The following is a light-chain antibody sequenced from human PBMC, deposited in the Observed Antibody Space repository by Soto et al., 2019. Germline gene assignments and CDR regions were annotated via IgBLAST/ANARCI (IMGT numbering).Light chain of an antibody. Sequence: IHMTEAPSTLSASVLYRVTITFRASQSISSWLAWYQQKPGKAPKLLIYDASSLESGVPSRFSGSGSGTEFTLTISSLQPDDFTTYYCQQYNSYQGTFGQGTKVDIK. J-gene: IGKJ1*01. V-gene: IGKV1-5*01. CDR1: QSISSW. CDR2: DAS. CDR3: QQYNSYQGT.